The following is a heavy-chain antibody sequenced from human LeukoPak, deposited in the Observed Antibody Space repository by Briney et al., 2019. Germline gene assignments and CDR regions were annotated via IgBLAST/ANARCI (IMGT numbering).Heavy chain of an antibody. Sequence: GGSLRLSCAASGFTFSSYAMSWVRQAPGKGLEWFSSISGSGGSTYYADSVKGRFTISRDNSKNTLYLQMNSLRAEDTAVYYCAKGTRISPHYDWFDRWGQGPLVTVSS. CDR2: ISGSGGST. J-gene: IGHJ5*02. V-gene: IGHV3-23*01. CDR1: GFTFSSYA. CDR3: AKGTRISPHYDWFDR. D-gene: IGHD2-15*01.